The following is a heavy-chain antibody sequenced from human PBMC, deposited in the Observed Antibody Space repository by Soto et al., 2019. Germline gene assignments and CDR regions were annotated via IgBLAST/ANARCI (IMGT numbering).Heavy chain of an antibody. D-gene: IGHD5-12*01. Sequence: EVQLVESGGGLVQPGGSLRLSCAASGFTVSSNYMSWVRQAPGKGLEWVSVIYSGGSTYYADSVKGRFTISRDNSKNTLYLQMNSLRAEDTAVYYCARSFVATIVAYYCYMDVWGKGTTVTVSS. CDR3: ARSFVATIVAYYCYMDV. J-gene: IGHJ6*03. CDR1: GFTVSSNY. CDR2: IYSGGST. V-gene: IGHV3-66*01.